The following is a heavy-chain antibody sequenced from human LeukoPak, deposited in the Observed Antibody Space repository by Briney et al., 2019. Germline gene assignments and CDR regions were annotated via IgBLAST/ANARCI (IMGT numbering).Heavy chain of an antibody. D-gene: IGHD3-10*01. J-gene: IGHJ6*03. CDR3: ARVSRITMVRGVSRSYYYYYMDV. CDR2: INHSGST. V-gene: IGHV4-34*01. Sequence: PSETLSLTCAVYGGSFSGYYWSWIRQPPGKGLEWIGEINHSGSTNYNPSLKSRVTISVDTSKNQFSLKLSSVTAADTAVYYCARVSRITMVRGVSRSYYYYYMDVWGKGTTVTVSS. CDR1: GGSFSGYY.